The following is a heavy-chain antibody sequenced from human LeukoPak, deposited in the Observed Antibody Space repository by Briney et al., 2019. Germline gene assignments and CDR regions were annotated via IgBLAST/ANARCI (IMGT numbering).Heavy chain of an antibody. CDR3: ARALYSGNQRNWFDP. D-gene: IGHD6-13*01. Sequence: ASVKVSCKASGYTFTAYYVHWVRQAPGQGLEWIGWINPNTGDTHYAQNFQARVTMTRDTSISTVYMDLSRLRSDDTAVYYCARALYSGNQRNWFDPWGQGTLVTVSS. V-gene: IGHV1-2*02. CDR1: GYTFTAYY. J-gene: IGHJ5*02. CDR2: INPNTGDT.